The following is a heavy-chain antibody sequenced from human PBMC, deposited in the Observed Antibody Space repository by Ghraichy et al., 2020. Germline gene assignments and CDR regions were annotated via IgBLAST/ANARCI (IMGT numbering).Heavy chain of an antibody. J-gene: IGHJ4*02. CDR2: ISSDGSST. V-gene: IGHV3-74*01. CDR3: ARGDWNDVYYFDY. CDR1: GFTFSSYW. Sequence: GGSLRLSCAASGFTFSSYWMQWVRQAPGKGLVWVSRISSDGSSTSYADSVKGRFTISRDNAKNTLYLQMNSLRAEDTAVYYCARGDWNDVYYFDYWGQGTLVTVSS. D-gene: IGHD1-1*01.